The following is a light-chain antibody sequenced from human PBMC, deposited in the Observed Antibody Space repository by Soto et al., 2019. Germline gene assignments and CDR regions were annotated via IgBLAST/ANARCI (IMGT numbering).Light chain of an antibody. CDR1: ESVSTN. CDR2: GAS. V-gene: IGKV3-15*01. J-gene: IGKJ1*01. CDR3: QQYSIWRT. Sequence: HTPCTLALSPVERVLLSCRASESVSTNLAWYQQKAGQAPRLLIYGASTRATGIPARFSGSGSGTEFTLTISSLQSEDFAVYYCQQYSIWRTFGQVSK.